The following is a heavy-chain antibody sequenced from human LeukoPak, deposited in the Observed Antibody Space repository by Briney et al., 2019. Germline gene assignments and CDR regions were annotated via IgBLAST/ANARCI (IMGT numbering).Heavy chain of an antibody. CDR3: ARGVFADYGLFRFDY. J-gene: IGHJ4*02. CDR1: GYTFTSYD. D-gene: IGHD4-17*01. CDR2: MNPNSGNT. V-gene: IGHV1-8*01. Sequence: ASVKVSCKASGYTFTSYDINWVLQATGQGLEWMGWMNPNSGNTGYAQKFQGRVTMTRNTSISTAYMELSSLRSEDTAVYYCARGVFADYGLFRFDYWGQGTLVTVSS.